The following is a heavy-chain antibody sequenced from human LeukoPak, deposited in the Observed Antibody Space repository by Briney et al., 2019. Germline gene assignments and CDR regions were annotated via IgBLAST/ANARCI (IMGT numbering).Heavy chain of an antibody. CDR3: ARDPLVVVAGYVDSFDY. CDR2: ISSSSSYI. V-gene: IGHV3-21*01. D-gene: IGHD2-15*01. J-gene: IGHJ4*02. Sequence: GGSLRLSCAASGFTFSSSAMSWVRQAPGKGLEWVSSISSSSSYIYYADSVKGRFTISRDNAKNSLYLQMNSLRAEDTAVYYCARDPLVVVAGYVDSFDYWGQGTLVTVSS. CDR1: GFTFSSSA.